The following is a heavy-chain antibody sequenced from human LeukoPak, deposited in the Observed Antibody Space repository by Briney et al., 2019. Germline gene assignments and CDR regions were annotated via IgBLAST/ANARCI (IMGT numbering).Heavy chain of an antibody. CDR1: GGSISSYY. Sequence: SETLSLTCTVSGGSISSYYWSWIRQPPGKGLEWIGYIHYSGSTNYNPSLKSRVTISVDTSKNQFSLKLSSVTAADTAVYYCARTYSSGWIFDYWGQGTLVTVSS. D-gene: IGHD6-19*01. V-gene: IGHV4-59*01. CDR3: ARTYSSGWIFDY. J-gene: IGHJ4*02. CDR2: IHYSGST.